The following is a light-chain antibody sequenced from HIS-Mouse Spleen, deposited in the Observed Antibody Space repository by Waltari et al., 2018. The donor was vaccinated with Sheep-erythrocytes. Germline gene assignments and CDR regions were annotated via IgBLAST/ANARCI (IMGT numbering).Light chain of an antibody. J-gene: IGLJ1*01. Sequence: QSALTQPRPVSGSPGQSVTISCTGTSSDDGGYKYVAWYQHHPGKTPKLMIYDVSKRPSGVPDRFSGSKSGNTASLTISGLQAEDEADYYCCSYAGSYNHVFATGTKVTVL. CDR2: DVS. V-gene: IGLV2-11*01. CDR1: SSDDGGYKY. CDR3: CSYAGSYNHV.